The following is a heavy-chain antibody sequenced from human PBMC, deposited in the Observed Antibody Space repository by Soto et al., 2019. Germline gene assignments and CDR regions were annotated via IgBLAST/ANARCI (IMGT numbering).Heavy chain of an antibody. Sequence: PSGSLELSCAVSGDSMNSYEFSWGWIRQPPGKGLEWIGSIYYRGNAYYNPSLQTRVTISLDKSRSQFSLKLNSVTAADSAVYFCAGLEGLATISYYFDFWGPGALVTGSS. CDR2: IYYRGNA. D-gene: IGHD3-3*01. V-gene: IGHV4-39*01. CDR3: AGLEGLATISYYFDF. CDR1: GDSMNSYEFS. J-gene: IGHJ4*02.